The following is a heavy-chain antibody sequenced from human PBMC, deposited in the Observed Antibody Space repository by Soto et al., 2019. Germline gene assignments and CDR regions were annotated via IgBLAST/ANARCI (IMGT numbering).Heavy chain of an antibody. D-gene: IGHD2-15*01. Sequence: QVQLVESGGGVVQPGRSLRLSCAASGFTFSSYGMHWVRQAPGKGLEWVAVISYDGSNKYYADSVKGRFTISRDNSKNTLYLQMNSLRAEDTAVYYCAKEPPSLVVVAATLDYWGQGTLVTVSS. J-gene: IGHJ4*02. CDR3: AKEPPSLVVVAATLDY. V-gene: IGHV3-30*18. CDR1: GFTFSSYG. CDR2: ISYDGSNK.